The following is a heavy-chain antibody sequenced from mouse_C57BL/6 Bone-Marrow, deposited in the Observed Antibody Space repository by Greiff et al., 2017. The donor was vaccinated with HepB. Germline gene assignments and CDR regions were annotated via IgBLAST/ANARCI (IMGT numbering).Heavy chain of an antibody. V-gene: IGHV5-16*01. J-gene: IGHJ2*01. Sequence: EVQLVESAGGLVQPGSSMKLSCTASGFTFSDYYMAWVRQVPEKGLEWVANINYDGSSTYYLDSLKSRFIISRDNAKNILYLQMSSLKSEDTATYYCARDLDYFDYWGQGTTLTVSS. CDR3: ARDLDYFDY. CDR1: GFTFSDYY. CDR2: INYDGSST.